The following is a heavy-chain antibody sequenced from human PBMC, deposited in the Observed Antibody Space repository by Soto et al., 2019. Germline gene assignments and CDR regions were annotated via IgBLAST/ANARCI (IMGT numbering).Heavy chain of an antibody. Sequence: GASVKVSCKASGYTFTNLVMPWVRQAPGDRLEWMGWINAANGNTKYSQKFQGRVIISMDTSASTAYMELSSLTSEDTAVYYCARDYPYCTGGSCPGYWGQGTLVTVSS. CDR1: GYTFTNLV. CDR3: ARDYPYCTGGSCPGY. J-gene: IGHJ4*02. CDR2: INAANGNT. D-gene: IGHD2-15*01. V-gene: IGHV1-3*01.